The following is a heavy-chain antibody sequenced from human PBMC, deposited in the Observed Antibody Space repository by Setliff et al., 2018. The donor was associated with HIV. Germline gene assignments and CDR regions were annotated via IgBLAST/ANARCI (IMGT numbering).Heavy chain of an antibody. V-gene: IGHV1-69*06. CDR3: ARAYYGSGSNFDY. CDR2: IIPIFGTA. D-gene: IGHD3-10*01. CDR1: GGTFSSYA. J-gene: IGHJ4*02. Sequence: GASVKVSCKASGGTFSSYAISWVRQAPGQGLEWMGGIIPIFGTANYAQKFQGRVTITADKSTSTAYMELSSLRSEDTAVYYCARAYYGSGSNFDYWGQGTLVTVSS.